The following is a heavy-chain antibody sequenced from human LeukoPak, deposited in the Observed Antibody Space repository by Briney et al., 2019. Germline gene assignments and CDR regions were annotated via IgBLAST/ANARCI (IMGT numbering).Heavy chain of an antibody. CDR3: ARDSGRRSIDL. D-gene: IGHD3-10*01. J-gene: IGHJ5*02. Sequence: GGSLRLSCAASGFTFSRYAMSWVRQAPGKGLEWVANIKEDGSEQYYVASVKGRFTISRDNTKNSLYLQMNSLRVDDTAMYYCARDSGRRSIDLWGQGTLVTVSS. CDR1: GFTFSRYA. CDR2: IKEDGSEQ. V-gene: IGHV3-7*05.